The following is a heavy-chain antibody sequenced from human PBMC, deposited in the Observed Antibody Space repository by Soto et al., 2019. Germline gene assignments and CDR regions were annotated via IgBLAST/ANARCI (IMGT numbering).Heavy chain of an antibody. D-gene: IGHD1-26*01. CDR3: ARTGTYSSSLSQSSGMDV. J-gene: IGHJ6*02. V-gene: IGHV1-69*01. Sequence: QVQLVQSGAEVKEPGSSVRVSCKASGGTFDNFIMNWVRQTPGQGLEWMGGIVPMLGTPTYAEKFKGRVTLSATGSPSTMYMEVTSLRSEATAISYCARTGTYSSSLSQSSGMDVWGQGTTVTVSS. CDR2: IVPMLGTP. CDR1: GGTFDNFI.